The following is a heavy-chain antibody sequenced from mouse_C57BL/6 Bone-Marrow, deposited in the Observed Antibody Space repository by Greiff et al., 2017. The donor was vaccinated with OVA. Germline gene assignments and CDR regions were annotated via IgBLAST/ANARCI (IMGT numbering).Heavy chain of an antibody. CDR1: GFTFSDYG. Sequence: EVKLVESGGGLVKPGGSLKLSCAASGFTFSDYGMHWVRQAPEKGLEWVAYISSGSSTIYYADTVKGRFTISRDNAKNTLFLQMTSLRSEDTAMYYCARSLTTVVDLWYFDVWGTGTTVTVSS. V-gene: IGHV5-17*01. D-gene: IGHD1-1*01. J-gene: IGHJ1*03. CDR3: ARSLTTVVDLWYFDV. CDR2: ISSGSSTI.